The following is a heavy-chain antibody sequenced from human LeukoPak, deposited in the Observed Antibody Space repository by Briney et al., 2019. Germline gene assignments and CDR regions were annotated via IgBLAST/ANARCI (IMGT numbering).Heavy chain of an antibody. J-gene: IGHJ5*02. CDR3: ARDRELERNWFDP. D-gene: IGHD1-1*01. V-gene: IGHV3-66*01. CDR2: IYSGGTGGST. Sequence: GGSLTLSCAASGFSVSSNYMRWVRHAPGRGLEWVSVIYSGGTGGSTYYAESVKGRFTISREDSKNPLYLQMNGLRAEDAAVYYCARDRELERNWFDPWGQGTLVIVSS. CDR1: GFSVSSNY.